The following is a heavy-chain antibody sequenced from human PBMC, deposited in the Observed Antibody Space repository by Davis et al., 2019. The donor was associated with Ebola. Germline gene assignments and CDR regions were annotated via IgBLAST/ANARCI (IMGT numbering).Heavy chain of an antibody. CDR3: ARAGGVATTILYYYYGMDV. CDR1: GGSFSGYY. J-gene: IGHJ6*02. V-gene: IGHV4-34*01. D-gene: IGHD5-12*01. Sequence: PSETLSLTCAVYGGSFSGYYWSWIRQPPGKGLEWIGEINHSGSTNYNPSLKSRVTISVDTSKNQFSLKLSSVTAADTAVYYCARAGGVATTILYYYYGMDVWGQGTTVTVSS. CDR2: INHSGST.